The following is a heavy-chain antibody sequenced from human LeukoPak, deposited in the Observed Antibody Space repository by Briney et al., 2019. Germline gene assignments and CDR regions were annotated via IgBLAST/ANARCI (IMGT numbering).Heavy chain of an antibody. J-gene: IGHJ4*02. CDR2: INANNGDT. V-gene: IGHV1-18*01. CDR3: ARVIRKESSGYFYGDY. Sequence: ASVKVSCKTSGYTFTRSGISWVRQAPGQGLEWMGWINANNGDTNYAQKFQGRVTMTTDTSTSTAYMDLRSLRSDDTAVYYCARVIRKESSGYFYGDYWGQGTLVTVSS. D-gene: IGHD3-22*01. CDR1: GYTFTRSG.